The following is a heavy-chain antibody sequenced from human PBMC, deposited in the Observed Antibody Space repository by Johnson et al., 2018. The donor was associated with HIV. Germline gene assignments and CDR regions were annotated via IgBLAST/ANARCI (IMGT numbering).Heavy chain of an antibody. CDR1: GLTVSNNY. Sequence: MQLVESGGGLVQPGGSLRLSCAASGLTVSNNYMTWVRQGPGKGLEWVSVINSGGGTYYADSVTGRFTISRDNSKNTLYLQMNSLRAEDPAVYFCARGCRDGYTGDVFDVWGQGTRVTVSS. CDR3: ARGCRDGYTGDVFDV. D-gene: IGHD5-24*01. J-gene: IGHJ3*01. CDR2: INSGGGT. V-gene: IGHV3-66*01.